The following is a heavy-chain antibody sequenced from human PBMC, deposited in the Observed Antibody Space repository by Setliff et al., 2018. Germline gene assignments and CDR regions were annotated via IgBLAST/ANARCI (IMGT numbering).Heavy chain of an antibody. CDR1: DDSLTNHRYY. CDR2: IYYTGIT. CDR3: ARGRAGHSGH. D-gene: IGHD6-19*01. Sequence: SETLSLTCTVSDDSLTNHRYYWGWIRQPPGKGLEWIGNIYYTGITYYNPSLKSRVTISVDTSKNQFSLKLSSVTAADTAVYYCARGRAGHSGHWGQGTLVTVSS. J-gene: IGHJ4*02. V-gene: IGHV4-39*07.